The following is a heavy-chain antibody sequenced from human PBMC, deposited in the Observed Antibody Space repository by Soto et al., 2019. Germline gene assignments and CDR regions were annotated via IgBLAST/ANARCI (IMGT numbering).Heavy chain of an antibody. CDR1: GYSITAGGYY. J-gene: IGHJ5*02. CDR3: ARMYSSGSGWFHP. V-gene: IGHV4-31*03. Sequence: SETLSLTCTVSGYSITAGGYYWSWIRHHPGKGLEWIGSFYSSGSIIYNPSLRSRVSISGDTSSNQFSMSLTSVTAADTARYYCARMYSSGSGWFHPWGQGTLVTVSS. D-gene: IGHD6-19*01. CDR2: FYSSGSI.